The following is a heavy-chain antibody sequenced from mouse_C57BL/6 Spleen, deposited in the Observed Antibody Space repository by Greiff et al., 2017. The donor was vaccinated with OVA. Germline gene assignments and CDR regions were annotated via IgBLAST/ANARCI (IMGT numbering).Heavy chain of an antibody. CDR1: GFTFSDYG. J-gene: IGHJ4*01. CDR2: ISSGSSTI. Sequence: DVKLVESGGGLVKPGGSLKLSCAASGFTFSDYGMHWVRQAPEKGLEWVAYISSGSSTIYYADTVKGRFTISRDNAKNTLFLQMTSLRSEDTAMYYCARGDYGDYYAMDYWGQGTSVTVSS. CDR3: ARGDYGDYYAMDY. D-gene: IGHD2-4*01. V-gene: IGHV5-17*01.